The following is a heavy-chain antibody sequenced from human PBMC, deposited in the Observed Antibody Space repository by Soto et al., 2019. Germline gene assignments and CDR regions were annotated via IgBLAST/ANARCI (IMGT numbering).Heavy chain of an antibody. CDR1: GGSISSGGYS. D-gene: IGHD3-9*01. CDR3: ARAISGYFGVYYFDY. V-gene: IGHV4-30-2*01. Sequence: SETLSLTCAVSGGSISSGGYSWSWIRQPPGKGLEWIGYIYNSGSTYYNPSLKSRVTKSVDRSKNQFSLKLSSVTAADTSVYYCARAISGYFGVYYFDYWGQGTLVTVSS. J-gene: IGHJ4*02. CDR2: IYNSGST.